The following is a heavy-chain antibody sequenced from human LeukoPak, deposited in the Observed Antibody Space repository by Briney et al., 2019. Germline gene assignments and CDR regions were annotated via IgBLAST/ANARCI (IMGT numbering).Heavy chain of an antibody. CDR2: IYHSGST. D-gene: IGHD6-6*01. CDR1: GYSISSGYY. J-gene: IGHJ4*02. Sequence: SETLSLTCTVSGYSISSGYYWGWIRQPPGKGLEWIGSIYHSGSTYYNPSLKSRVTISVDTSKNQFSLKLSSVTAADTAVYYCAREGSSSSGAIDYWGQGTLVTVSS. V-gene: IGHV4-38-2*02. CDR3: AREGSSSSGAIDY.